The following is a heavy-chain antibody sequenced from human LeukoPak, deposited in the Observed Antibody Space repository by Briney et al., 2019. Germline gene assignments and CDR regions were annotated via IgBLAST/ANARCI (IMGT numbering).Heavy chain of an antibody. CDR1: GGSISSYY. Sequence: KPSETLSLTCTVSGGSISSYYWSWIRQPPGKGLEWIGYIYYSGSTNYNPSLKSRVTIPVDTSKNQFSLKLSSVTAADTAVYYCARGLYPYYWYFDLWGRGTLVTVSS. V-gene: IGHV4-59*01. CDR3: ARGLYPYYWYFDL. J-gene: IGHJ2*01. CDR2: IYYSGST. D-gene: IGHD2-2*02.